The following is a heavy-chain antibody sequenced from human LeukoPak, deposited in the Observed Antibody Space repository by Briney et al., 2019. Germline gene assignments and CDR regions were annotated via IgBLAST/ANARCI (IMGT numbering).Heavy chain of an antibody. J-gene: IGHJ4*02. V-gene: IGHV4-59*08. CDR1: GGSISSYY. CDR2: IYYSGST. D-gene: IGHD2-2*01. CDR3: ARQAGWRRGVLVVVPAASLDY. Sequence: SETLSLTCTVSGGSISSYYWSWIRQPPGKGLEWIGYIYYSGSTNYNPSLKSRVTISVDTSKNQFSLKLSSVTAADTAVYYCARQAGWRRGVLVVVPAASLDYWGQGTLVTVSS.